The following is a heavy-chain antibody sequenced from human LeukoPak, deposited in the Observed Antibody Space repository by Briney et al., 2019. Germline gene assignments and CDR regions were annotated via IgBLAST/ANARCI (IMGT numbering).Heavy chain of an antibody. Sequence: PSETLSLTCAVYGGSFSGYYWSWIRQPPGKGLEWIGEINHSGSTNYNPSLKCRVTISVDTSKNQFSLKLSSVTAADTAVYYCARRNPRYYDFWSGYMDVWGKGTTVTVSS. J-gene: IGHJ6*03. D-gene: IGHD3-3*01. CDR3: ARRNPRYYDFWSGYMDV. V-gene: IGHV4-34*01. CDR2: INHSGST. CDR1: GGSFSGYY.